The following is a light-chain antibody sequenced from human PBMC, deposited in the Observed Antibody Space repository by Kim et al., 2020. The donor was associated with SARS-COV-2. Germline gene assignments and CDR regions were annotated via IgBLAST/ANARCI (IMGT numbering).Light chain of an antibody. CDR3: QQRGSWIT. CDR2: DAS. J-gene: IGKJ5*01. V-gene: IGKV3-11*01. CDR1: QSVSSY. Sequence: PGERATLSCRASQSVSSYLAWYQQKPGQAPRLLIYDASNRATGVPARFTGSGSGTDFTLTISSLEPEDFAVYYCQQRGSWITFGQGTRLEIK.